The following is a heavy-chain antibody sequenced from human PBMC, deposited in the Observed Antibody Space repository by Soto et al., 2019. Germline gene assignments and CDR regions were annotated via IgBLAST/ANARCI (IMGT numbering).Heavy chain of an antibody. CDR1: GFTFSSYA. D-gene: IGHD3-22*01. CDR3: AKDLYDSSGYYYVGRPFDY. Sequence: GGSLRLSCAVSGFTFSSYAMSWVRQAPGKGLEWVSVISGSGGSTYYADSMKGRFTISRDNSKNTLYVQMNGLRAEDTAVYYCAKDLYDSSGYYYVGRPFDYWGQGTLVTVSS. J-gene: IGHJ4*02. CDR2: ISGSGGST. V-gene: IGHV3-23*01.